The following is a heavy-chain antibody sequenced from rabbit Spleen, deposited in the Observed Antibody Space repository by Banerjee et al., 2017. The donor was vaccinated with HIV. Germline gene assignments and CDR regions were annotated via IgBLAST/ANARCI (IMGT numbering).Heavy chain of an antibody. Sequence: QSLEESGGDLVKPGASLTLTCTASGFTISSGVYMCWVRQAPGKGLEWIACIAGSSSGFTYSATWAKGRFTISKTSSTTVTLQMTSLTVADMATYFCARDTGSSFSSYGMDLWGPGTLVTVS. D-gene: IGHD8-1*01. CDR1: GFTISSGVY. J-gene: IGHJ6*01. CDR2: IAGSSSGFT. V-gene: IGHV1S40*01. CDR3: ARDTGSSFSSYGMDL.